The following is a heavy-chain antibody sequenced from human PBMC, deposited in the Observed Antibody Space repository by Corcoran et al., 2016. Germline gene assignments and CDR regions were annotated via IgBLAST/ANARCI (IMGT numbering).Heavy chain of an antibody. Sequence: EVQLVESGGDLVQTGGSLRLSCAASGFSFSSFWMNWVRQTPGMGPEWVANISPDGSVKKYGDFAKGRITVSRDNARNSVYLQMSSLRAEDTAIYYCATGRVYGLDVWGQGTTVTVSS. CDR1: GFSFSSFW. CDR3: ATGRVYGLDV. J-gene: IGHJ6*02. V-gene: IGHV3-7*01. CDR2: ISPDGSVK.